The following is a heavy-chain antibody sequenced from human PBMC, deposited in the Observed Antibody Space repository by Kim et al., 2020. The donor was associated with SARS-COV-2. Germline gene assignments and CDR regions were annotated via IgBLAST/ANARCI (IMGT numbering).Heavy chain of an antibody. D-gene: IGHD6-13*01. Sequence: GGSLRLSCAASGFTFSDYYMSWIRQAPGMGLEWVSYISSSSSSFTNYADSVKGRFTVSRDNAENSLYLQMNSLRAEDTAVYYCARRGSSWYSQIDYWGQGTLVTVSS. CDR3: ARRGSSWYSQIDY. V-gene: IGHV3-11*03. CDR2: ISSSSSSFT. J-gene: IGHJ4*02. CDR1: GFTFSDYY.